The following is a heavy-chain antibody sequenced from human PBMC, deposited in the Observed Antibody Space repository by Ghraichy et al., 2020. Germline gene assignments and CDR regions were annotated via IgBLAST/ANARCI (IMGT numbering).Heavy chain of an antibody. J-gene: IGHJ6*03. CDR1: GGTFSSYA. Sequence: SVKVSCKASGGTFSSYAISWVRQAPGQGLEWMGGIIPIFGTANYAQKFQGRVTITADKSTSTAYMELSSLRSEDTAVYYCARGIAARPGLWDYYYYMDVWGKGTTVTVSS. CDR3: ARGIAARPGLWDYYYYMDV. V-gene: IGHV1-69*06. CDR2: IIPIFGTA. D-gene: IGHD6-6*01.